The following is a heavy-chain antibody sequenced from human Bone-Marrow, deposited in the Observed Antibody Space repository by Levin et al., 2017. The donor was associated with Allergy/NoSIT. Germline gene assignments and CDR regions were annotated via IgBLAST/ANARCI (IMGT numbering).Heavy chain of an antibody. J-gene: IGHJ6*02. CDR3: AREVGSSSKKGSMGG. Sequence: GESLKISCKASGYTFTTYYIHWVRQAPGQGLEWMGLLNPSGGTTAYAQKFQGRVTMSRDTSTSTVYMELSSLRLEDTAVYYCAREVGSSSKKGSMGGWGQGTTVTVSS. CDR2: LNPSGGTT. D-gene: IGHD6-6*01. CDR1: GYTFTTYY. V-gene: IGHV1-46*01.